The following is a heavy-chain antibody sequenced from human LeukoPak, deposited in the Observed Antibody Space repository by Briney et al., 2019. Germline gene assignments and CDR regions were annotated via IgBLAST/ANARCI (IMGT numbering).Heavy chain of an antibody. CDR1: GFTFSSYA. CDR3: AKDNLITMIVVIQH. V-gene: IGHV3-23*01. CDR2: ISGSGGST. J-gene: IGHJ1*01. D-gene: IGHD3-22*01. Sequence: GGSLRLSCAASGFTFSSYAMSWVRQAPGKGLEWVSAISGSGGSTYYADSVKGRFTISRDNSKNTLYLQMSSLRAEDTAVYYCAKDNLITMIVVIQHWGQGTLVTVSS.